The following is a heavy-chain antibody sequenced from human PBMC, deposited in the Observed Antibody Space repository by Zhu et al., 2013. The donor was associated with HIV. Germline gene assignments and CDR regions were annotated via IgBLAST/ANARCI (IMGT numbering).Heavy chain of an antibody. J-gene: IGHJ4*02. D-gene: IGHD6-19*01. CDR3: ARGRRRWGIAVAGPTEEVDY. CDR1: GGSVDSSTYY. V-gene: IGHV4-39*07. Sequence: QVQLQESGPGLVRPSETLSLTCTVSGGSVDSSTYYWGWIRQPPGKGLEWIGTIYYDGSADYNPSLKSRVTISVDTSNNQFSLRLSSVTAADTAVYYCARGRRRWGIAVAGPTEEVDYWGQGTLVHRLL. CDR2: IYYDGSA.